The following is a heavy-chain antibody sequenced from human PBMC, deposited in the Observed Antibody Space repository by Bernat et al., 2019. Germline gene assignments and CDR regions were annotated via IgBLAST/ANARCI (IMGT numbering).Heavy chain of an antibody. D-gene: IGHD1-7*01. V-gene: IGHV4-34*02. CDR2: LNHSGST. CDR1: GGSFCGYY. CDR3: ARGGELGES. J-gene: IGHJ5*02. Sequence: QVQLQQWGAGLLKPSETLSLTCAVYGGSFCGYYWSWIRQPPGKGLAWIGELNHSGSTNYNPSLKSRVTMSLDTSNNQCSLKLSSVAAADTAVYCCARGGELGESWGQGTLVTVSS.